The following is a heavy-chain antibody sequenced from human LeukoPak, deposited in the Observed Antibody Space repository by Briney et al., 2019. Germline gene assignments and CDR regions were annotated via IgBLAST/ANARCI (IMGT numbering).Heavy chain of an antibody. Sequence: GGSLRLSCAASGFTVSSNYMSWVRQAPGKGLEWVSVIYSGGSTYYADSVKGRFAISRDNSKNTLYLQMNSLRAEDTAVYYCARIDTALDNDAFDIWGQGTMVTVSS. CDR1: GFTVSSNY. J-gene: IGHJ3*02. V-gene: IGHV3-66*02. CDR3: ARIDTALDNDAFDI. CDR2: IYSGGST. D-gene: IGHD5-18*01.